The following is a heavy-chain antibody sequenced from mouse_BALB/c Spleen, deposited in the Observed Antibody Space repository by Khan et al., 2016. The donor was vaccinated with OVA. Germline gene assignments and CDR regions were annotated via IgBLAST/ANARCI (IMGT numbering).Heavy chain of an antibody. CDR2: ISGDSNTI. V-gene: IGHV5-17*02. J-gene: IGHJ2*01. D-gene: IGHD1-1*01. CDR3: ARSYFYGYYFDQ. CDR1: GFTFSSFG. Sequence: EVQLVESGGGLVQPGGSRKLSCAASGFTFSSFGMHWVRQAPEKGLEWVAYISGDSNTIYYTATVKGRFTISRDNPKNTLFLQMTSLRSEDTAMYYCARSYFYGYYFDQWGQGTTLTVSS.